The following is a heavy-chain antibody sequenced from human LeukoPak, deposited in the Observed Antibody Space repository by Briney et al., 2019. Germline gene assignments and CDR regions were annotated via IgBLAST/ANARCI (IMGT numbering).Heavy chain of an antibody. J-gene: IGHJ4*02. CDR1: GFTFDDYG. D-gene: IGHD5-18*01. CDR3: ARAGKWVQLCPYYFGY. V-gene: IGHV3-20*04. Sequence: GGSLRLSCAASGFTFDDYGMSWVRQAPGKGLEWGSGINWNGGSTGYADSVKGRFTISRDNAKNSLYLQMNSLRAEDKALYFCARAGKWVQLCPYYFGYWGQGTLVTVSS. CDR2: INWNGGST.